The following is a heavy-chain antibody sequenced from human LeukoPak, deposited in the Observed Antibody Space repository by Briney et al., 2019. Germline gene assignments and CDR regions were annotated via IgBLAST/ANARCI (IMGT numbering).Heavy chain of an antibody. D-gene: IGHD3-10*01. V-gene: IGHV1-3*01. CDR1: GYTFTNYA. Sequence: GASVKVSCKASGYTFTNYAMHWVRQAPGQRLEWMGWINAGNGNTKYSQKFQGRVTITRDTSASTAYMELSSLRSEDTAVYYCARVNKSYGSGSYFDYWGQGTLVTVSS. J-gene: IGHJ4*02. CDR2: INAGNGNT. CDR3: ARVNKSYGSGSYFDY.